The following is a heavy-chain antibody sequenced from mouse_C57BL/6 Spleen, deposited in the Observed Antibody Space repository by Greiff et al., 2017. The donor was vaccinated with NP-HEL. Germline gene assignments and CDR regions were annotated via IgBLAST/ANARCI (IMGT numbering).Heavy chain of an antibody. CDR1: GFTFSSYA. J-gene: IGHJ4*01. D-gene: IGHD2-4*01. Sequence: EVKLMESGGGLVKPGGSLKLSCAASGFTFSSYAMSWVRQTPEKRLEWVATISDGGSYTYYPDNVKGRFTISRDNAKNNLYLQMSHLKSEDTAMYYCAREVYYDSMDYWGQGTSVTVSS. V-gene: IGHV5-4*01. CDR3: AREVYYDSMDY. CDR2: ISDGGSYT.